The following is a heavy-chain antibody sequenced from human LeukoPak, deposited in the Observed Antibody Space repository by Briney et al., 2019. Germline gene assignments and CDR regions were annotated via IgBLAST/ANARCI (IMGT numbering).Heavy chain of an antibody. CDR2: IIPIFGTA. CDR3: ARGGRYYDSSGYYYYDY. D-gene: IGHD3-22*01. J-gene: IGHJ4*02. V-gene: IGHV1-69*05. CDR1: GGTFSSYA. Sequence: SAKVSCKASGGTFSSYAISWVRQAPGQGLEWMGGIIPIFGTANYAQKFQGRVTITTDESTSTAYMELSSLRSEDTAVYYCARGGRYYDSSGYYYYDYWGQGTLVTVSS.